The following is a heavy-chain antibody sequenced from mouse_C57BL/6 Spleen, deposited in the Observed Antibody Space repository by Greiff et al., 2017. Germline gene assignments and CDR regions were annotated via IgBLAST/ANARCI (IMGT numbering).Heavy chain of an antibody. D-gene: IGHD4-1*01. CDR2: INPSNGGT. CDR3: ARGGTGAFYWYFDV. J-gene: IGHJ1*03. CDR1: GYTFTSYW. V-gene: IGHV1-53*01. Sequence: QVQLKQPGTELVKPGASVKLSCKASGYTFTSYWMHWVKQRPGQGLEWIGNINPSNGGTNYNEKFKSKATRTVDKSSSTAYMQLSSLTSEDSAVYYCARGGTGAFYWYFDVWGTGTTVTVSS.